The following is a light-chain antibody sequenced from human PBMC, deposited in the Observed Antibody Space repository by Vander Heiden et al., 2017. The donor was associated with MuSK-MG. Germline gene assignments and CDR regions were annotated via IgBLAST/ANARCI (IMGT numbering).Light chain of an antibody. CDR1: QNVRTT. V-gene: IGKV3-15*01. CDR2: GAS. J-gene: IGKJ5*01. Sequence: EIVMTQSPATLSVSLGERATLSCRTSQNVRTTLAWYQHKPGQAPRLLIYGASTRATGIPVRLSGSGSGTEFTLTISSLQSEDFALYYWQQDHDLHTFGQGTRLEIK. CDR3: QQDHDLHT.